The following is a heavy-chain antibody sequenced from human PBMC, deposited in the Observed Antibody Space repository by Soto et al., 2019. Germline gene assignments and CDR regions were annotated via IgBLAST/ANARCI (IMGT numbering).Heavy chain of an antibody. CDR1: GGSISSGDYY. J-gene: IGHJ6*02. D-gene: IGHD2-15*01. CDR3: ARALVVGYWGPLYGMHV. CDR2: IYYSGST. V-gene: IGHV4-30-4*01. Sequence: SETLSLTCTVSGGSISSGDYYWSWIRQPPGKGLEWIGYIYYSGSTYYNPSLKSRATISVDTSKSQFSLKLSSVTAADTAVYYCARALVVGYWGPLYGMHVWGQGTTVTV.